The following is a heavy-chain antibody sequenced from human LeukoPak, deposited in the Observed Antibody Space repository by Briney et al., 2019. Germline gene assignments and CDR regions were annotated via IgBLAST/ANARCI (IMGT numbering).Heavy chain of an antibody. CDR1: GGTFSSYA. V-gene: IGHV1-69*04. D-gene: IGHD2-15*01. CDR2: IIPILGIA. Sequence: GASVKVSCKASGGTFSSYAISWVRQAPGQGLEWMGRIIPILGIANYAQKFQGRVTITADKSTSTAYMELSSLRSEDTAVYYCARWDLYCSGGSCYPEYFQHWGQGTLVTVSS. J-gene: IGHJ1*01. CDR3: ARWDLYCSGGSCYPEYFQH.